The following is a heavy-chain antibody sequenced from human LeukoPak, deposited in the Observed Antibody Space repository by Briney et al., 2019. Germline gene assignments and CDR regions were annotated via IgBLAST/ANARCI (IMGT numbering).Heavy chain of an antibody. D-gene: IGHD3-16*01. CDR2: IYYSGTT. J-gene: IGHJ4*02. Sequence: SETLSLNCTFSGRSISIYYWTWIRQPPGKGLEWIGYIYYSGTTNYNPSLKSRVTISVDTSKNQFSLKVSSVTAADTAVYYCARTWGAWKYDYWGQGTLVTVSS. CDR3: ARTWGAWKYDY. CDR1: GRSISIYY. V-gene: IGHV4-59*12.